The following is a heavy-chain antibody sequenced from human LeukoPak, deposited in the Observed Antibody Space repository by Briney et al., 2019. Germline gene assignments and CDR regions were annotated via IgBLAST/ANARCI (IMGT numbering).Heavy chain of an antibody. V-gene: IGHV4-59*12. Sequence: SETLSLTCTVSGGSIISYYWSWIRQPPGKGLEWIGYIYYSGSTNYNPSLKSRVTISVDTSTNQFSLKLSSVTAADTATYYCARAAEYSSGWYLFDFWGQGILVTVSA. D-gene: IGHD6-19*01. CDR2: IYYSGST. J-gene: IGHJ4*02. CDR3: ARAAEYSSGWYLFDF. CDR1: GGSIISYY.